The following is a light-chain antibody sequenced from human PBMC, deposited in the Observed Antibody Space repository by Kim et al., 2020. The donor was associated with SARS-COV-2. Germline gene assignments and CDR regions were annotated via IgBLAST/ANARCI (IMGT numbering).Light chain of an antibody. V-gene: IGKV1-39*01. CDR1: QFINIY. J-gene: IGKJ1*01. Sequence: DIQLTQSPSSLSASVGDRVTITCRASQFINIYLSWYQHKPGKAPNLLIYAASSLQSGVPSRFSGSGSGTDFTLTISSLQPEDSATYYCQQSYNAPTFGQGTKVDIK. CDR3: QQSYNAPT. CDR2: AAS.